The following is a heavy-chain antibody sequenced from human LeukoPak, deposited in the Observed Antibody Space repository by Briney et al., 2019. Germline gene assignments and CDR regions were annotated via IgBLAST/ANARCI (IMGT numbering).Heavy chain of an antibody. V-gene: IGHV4-61*02. D-gene: IGHD3-10*01. CDR1: GGSISSGSYY. CDR2: IYTSGST. J-gene: IGHJ4*02. CDR3: ARDRGTFYYGSGSQFDY. Sequence: PSQTLSLTCTVSGGSISSGSYYWSWIRQPAGKGLEWIGRIYTSGSTNYNPSLKSRVTISVDTSKNQFSLKLSSVTAADTAVYYCARDRGTFYYGSGSQFDYWGQGTLVTVSS.